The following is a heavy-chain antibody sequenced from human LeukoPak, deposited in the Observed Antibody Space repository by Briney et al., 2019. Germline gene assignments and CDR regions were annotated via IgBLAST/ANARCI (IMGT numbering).Heavy chain of an antibody. CDR2: IYYGGST. J-gene: IGHJ4*02. Sequence: SETLSLTCTVSGGSISSSSYYWGWIRQPPGKGLEWIGSIYYGGSTYYNPSLKSRVTISVDTSKNQFSLKLSSVTAADTAVYYCARGLRSLGYWGQGTLVTVSS. CDR3: ARGLRSLGY. CDR1: GGSISSSSYY. V-gene: IGHV4-39*07. D-gene: IGHD4-17*01.